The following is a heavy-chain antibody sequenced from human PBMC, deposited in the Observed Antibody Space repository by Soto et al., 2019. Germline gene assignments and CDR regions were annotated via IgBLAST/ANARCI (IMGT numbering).Heavy chain of an antibody. D-gene: IGHD5-12*01. Sequence: SETLSLPCTVSCGYISSYYCSCIRQPPGKGLEWIGYIYHSGSTNYNPSLKSRVTISVDTSKNQFSLKLSSVTAADTAVYYCARHKIRVATYNWFDPWGQGTLVTVSS. V-gene: IGHV4-59*08. CDR3: ARHKIRVATYNWFDP. J-gene: IGHJ5*02. CDR1: CGYISSYY. CDR2: IYHSGST.